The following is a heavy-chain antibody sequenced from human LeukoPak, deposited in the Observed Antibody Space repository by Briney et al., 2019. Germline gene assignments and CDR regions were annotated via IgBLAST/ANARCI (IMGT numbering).Heavy chain of an antibody. D-gene: IGHD3-22*01. CDR2: ISYDGSNK. CDR3: ARLTLTYYYDNSLGY. J-gene: IGHJ4*02. Sequence: GGSLRLSCAASGFTFSSYGMHWVRQAPGKGLEWVAVISYDGSNKYYADSVKGRSTISRDNSKNTLYLQMNSLRAEDTAVYYCARLTLTYYYDNSLGYWGLGTLVTVSS. V-gene: IGHV3-30*03. CDR1: GFTFSSYG.